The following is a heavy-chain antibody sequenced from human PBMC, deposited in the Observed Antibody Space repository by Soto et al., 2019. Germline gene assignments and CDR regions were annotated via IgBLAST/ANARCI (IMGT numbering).Heavy chain of an antibody. D-gene: IGHD3-16*01. V-gene: IGHV3-21*03. J-gene: IGHJ6*02. CDR2: IDRFGSYS. CDR1: GFTFSTYT. CDR3: ARVGSTFGRGRIGGVHYGLDV. Sequence: EVRLVESGGGLVKSGGSLRLSCSASGFTFSTYTMNWVRQAPGRGLEWVSNIDRFGSYSWYVDSAQGRFTISRDNAKNSLYPQMNSLRAEDTAVYYCARVGSTFGRGRIGGVHYGLDVWGQGTTVTVSS.